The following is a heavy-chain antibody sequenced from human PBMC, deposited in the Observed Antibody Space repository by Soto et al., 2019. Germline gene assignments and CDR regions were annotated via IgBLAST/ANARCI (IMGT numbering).Heavy chain of an antibody. CDR1: GDSFNDYY. J-gene: IGHJ4*02. CDR3: ARGGDGYHFVAVY. V-gene: IGHV1-2*02. Sequence: ASVKVSCKTSGDSFNDYYIHWVRQAPGQGLEWMGWINPNGGATKYAQKFQGRVTVTRDTSIRTVYMELSSLRSDDTAVYYCARGGDGYHFVAVYWGQGSPVIVSS. D-gene: IGHD2-21*01. CDR2: INPNGGAT.